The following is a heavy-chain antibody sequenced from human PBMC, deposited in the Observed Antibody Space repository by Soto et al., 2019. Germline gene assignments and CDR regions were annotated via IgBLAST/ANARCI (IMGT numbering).Heavy chain of an antibody. V-gene: IGHV4-34*01. J-gene: IGHJ4*02. CDR1: GGSFSGYY. CDR3: ARDQNGWRNYYTRYFDY. D-gene: IGHD3-10*01. Sequence: SETLSLTCAVYGGSFSGYYWSWIRQPPGKGLEWIGEINHSGSTNYNPSLKSRVTISVDKSKNQFSLNLSSVTAADTAVYYCARDQNGWRNYYTRYFDYWGQGTLVTVS. CDR2: INHSGST.